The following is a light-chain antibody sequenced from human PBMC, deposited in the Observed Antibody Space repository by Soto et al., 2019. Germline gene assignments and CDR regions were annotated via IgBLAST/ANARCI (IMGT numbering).Light chain of an antibody. Sequence: EIVLTQSPGTLSLSPGESATLSCRASQTFSNTYLAWYQQKPGQAPRLLIYGASSRAPGIPDRVSGSGSGTDFTLTISRGEQEEVAVYYCQQYGSSPPFTFGQGTKLEIK. J-gene: IGKJ2*01. V-gene: IGKV3-20*01. CDR3: QQYGSSPPFT. CDR2: GAS. CDR1: QTFSNTY.